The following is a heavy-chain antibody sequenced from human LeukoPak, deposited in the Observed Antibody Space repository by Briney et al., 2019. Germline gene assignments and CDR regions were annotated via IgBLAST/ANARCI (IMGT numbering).Heavy chain of an antibody. D-gene: IGHD3-10*01. CDR1: GFTFSNYW. V-gene: IGHV3-74*01. CDR2: INSDGRII. CDR3: ERGRGWYFDL. Sequence: GGSLRLSCAASGFTFSNYWMHWVRQVPGKGLVWVSHINSDGRIINYADSVKGRFTISRDNAKNTLYLQMNSLRVEDTAVYYCERGRGWYFDLWGRGTLVTVSS. J-gene: IGHJ2*01.